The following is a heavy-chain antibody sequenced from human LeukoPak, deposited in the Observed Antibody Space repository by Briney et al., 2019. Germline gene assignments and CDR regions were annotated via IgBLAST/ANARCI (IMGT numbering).Heavy chain of an antibody. Sequence: GGSQRLSCAASGSTFSRYWMSWARQAPGKGLEWVANIKQDGSEKYYVDSVKGRFTISRDNAKNSLYLQMNSLRAEDTAVYYCGRDVSRGAGGAFDIWGQGTMVTVSS. CDR2: IKQDGSEK. J-gene: IGHJ3*02. CDR1: GSTFSRYW. D-gene: IGHD2-8*02. V-gene: IGHV3-7*01. CDR3: GRDVSRGAGGAFDI.